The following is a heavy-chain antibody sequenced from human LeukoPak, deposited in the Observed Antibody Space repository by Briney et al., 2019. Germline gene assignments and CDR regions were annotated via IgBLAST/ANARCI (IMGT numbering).Heavy chain of an antibody. Sequence: GGSLRLSCAASGFTFSSYSMNWVRRAPGKGLEWVSSISRSSNYKYYADSVKGRFTISRDNAKNSLYLQMNSPRAEDTALYYCASSRYDSSGYYGIIGYWGQGTLVTVSS. D-gene: IGHD3-22*01. V-gene: IGHV3-21*01. CDR3: ASSRYDSSGYYGIIGY. CDR2: ISRSSNYK. CDR1: GFTFSSYS. J-gene: IGHJ4*02.